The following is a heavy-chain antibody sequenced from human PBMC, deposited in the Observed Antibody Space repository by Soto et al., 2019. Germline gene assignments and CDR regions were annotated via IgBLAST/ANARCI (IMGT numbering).Heavy chain of an antibody. CDR1: GGSISSSSYY. J-gene: IGHJ4*02. V-gene: IGHV4-39*02. CDR2: IYYSGST. Sequence: PSETLSLTCTVSGGSISSSSYYWGWIRQPPGKGLEWIGSIYYSGSTYYNPSLKSRVTISVDTSKNQFFLKLSSVTAVDTAVYYCARDKITGPFDYWGQGTLVTVSS. D-gene: IGHD2-8*02. CDR3: ARDKITGPFDY.